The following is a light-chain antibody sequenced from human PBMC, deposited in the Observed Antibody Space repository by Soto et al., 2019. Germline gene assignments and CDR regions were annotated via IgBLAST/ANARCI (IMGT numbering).Light chain of an antibody. CDR3: QQYNSYSSRT. V-gene: IGKV1-5*01. CDR2: DAS. J-gene: IGKJ1*01. CDR1: QSISSW. Sequence: DIQMTQSPSTLSASVGDRVTITCRASQSISSWLAWYQQKPGKAPKLLIYDASSLESGVPSRFNGSGSGTEFTLTISRLQPDDFATYYCQQYNSYSSRTFGQGTKVEIK.